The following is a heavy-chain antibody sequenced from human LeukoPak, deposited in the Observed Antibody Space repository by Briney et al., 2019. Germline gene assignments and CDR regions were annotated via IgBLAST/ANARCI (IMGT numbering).Heavy chain of an antibody. CDR1: GYSISSGYY. CDR3: ARILGYSSGWYGNYFDY. Sequence: PSETLSLTCTVSGYSISSGYYWGWIRQPPGKGLEWIGSIYHSGSTYYNPSLKSRVTISVDTSKNQFSQKLSSVTAADTAVYYCARILGYSSGWYGNYFDYWGQGTLVTVSS. V-gene: IGHV4-38-2*02. J-gene: IGHJ4*02. CDR2: IYHSGST. D-gene: IGHD6-19*01.